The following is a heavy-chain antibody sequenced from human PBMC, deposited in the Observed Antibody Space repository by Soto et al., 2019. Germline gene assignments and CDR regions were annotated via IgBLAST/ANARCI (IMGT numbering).Heavy chain of an antibody. CDR3: ARIEMASIK. CDR1: CASIRSGGYY. CDR2: IYYPGST. V-gene: IGHV4-31*02. J-gene: IGHJ4*02. Sequence: LSXTCSGSCASIRSGGYYCGCLRQSPGKGLEWIGHIYYPGSTFYSPSLKSRLTISLETSKNQFSLDMRSVTDADTAMYYCARIEMASIKWGRGTLGTVS.